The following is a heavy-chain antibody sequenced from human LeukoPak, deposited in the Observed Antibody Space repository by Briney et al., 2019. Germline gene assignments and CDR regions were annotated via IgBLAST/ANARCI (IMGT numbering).Heavy chain of an antibody. CDR2: INPNSGGT. CDR3: ARDREGVGAVTDY. J-gene: IGHJ4*02. Sequence: GASVKVSCKASGYTFTGYYMHWVRQAPGQGLESMGWINPNSGGTNYAQKFQGRVTMTRDTSISTAYMELSRLRSDDTAVYYCARDREGVGAVTDYWGQGTLVTVSS. CDR1: GYTFTGYY. V-gene: IGHV1-2*02. D-gene: IGHD1-26*01.